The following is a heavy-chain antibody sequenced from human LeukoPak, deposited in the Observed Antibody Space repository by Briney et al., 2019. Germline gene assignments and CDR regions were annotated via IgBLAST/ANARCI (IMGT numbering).Heavy chain of an antibody. J-gene: IGHJ4*02. V-gene: IGHV4-59*08. Sequence: SETLPLTCTVSGGSISSYYWSWIRQPPGKGLEWIGYIYYSGSTNYNPSLKSRVTISVDTSKNQFSLKLSSVTAADTAVYYCARQGYSSGWYYFDYWGQGTLVTVSS. D-gene: IGHD6-19*01. CDR2: IYYSGST. CDR1: GGSISSYY. CDR3: ARQGYSSGWYYFDY.